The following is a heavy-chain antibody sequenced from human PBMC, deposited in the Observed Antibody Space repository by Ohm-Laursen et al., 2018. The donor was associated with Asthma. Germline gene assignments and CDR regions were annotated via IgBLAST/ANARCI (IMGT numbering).Heavy chain of an antibody. Sequence: SLRLSCAASGFTFSSYGMHWVRQAPGKGLEWVAVISYDGSNKYYADSVKGRFTVSRDDSKNTLYLQMNSLRPDDTAVYYCARDVMEWYLPAFDFWGQGTLVTVSS. V-gene: IGHV3-30*03. CDR1: GFTFSSYG. D-gene: IGHD3-3*01. CDR2: ISYDGSNK. J-gene: IGHJ4*02. CDR3: ARDVMEWYLPAFDF.